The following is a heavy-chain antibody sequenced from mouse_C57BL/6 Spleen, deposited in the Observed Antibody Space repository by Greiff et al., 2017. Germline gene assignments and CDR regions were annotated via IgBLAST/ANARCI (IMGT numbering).Heavy chain of an antibody. D-gene: IGHD3-2*02. J-gene: IGHJ3*01. Sequence: EVQLQQSGPELVKPGASVKISCKVSGYTFTDYYMNWVKQSHGKSLEWIGDINPNNGGTSYNQKFKGKATLTVDKSSSTAYMGLRSLTSEDSAVYYCARGGTAHAAWFAYWGQGTLVTVSA. CDR1: GYTFTDYY. CDR2: INPNNGGT. V-gene: IGHV1-26*01. CDR3: ARGGTAHAAWFAY.